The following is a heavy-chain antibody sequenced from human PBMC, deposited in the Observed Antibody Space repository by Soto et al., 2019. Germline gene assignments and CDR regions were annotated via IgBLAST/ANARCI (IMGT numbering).Heavy chain of an antibody. Sequence: QVQLVQSGAEVKKPGASVKVSCKASGYTFTSYAMHWVRQAPGQRLERMGWINAGNGNTKYSQKFQGRVTITRDTSASTAYIELSSVRSEDTGVYCCARVLGIAAAGTSWCDPWRQGSLVTVS. J-gene: IGHJ5*02. CDR3: ARVLGIAAAGTSWCDP. D-gene: IGHD6-13*01. CDR1: GYTFTSYA. V-gene: IGHV1-3*01. CDR2: INAGNGNT.